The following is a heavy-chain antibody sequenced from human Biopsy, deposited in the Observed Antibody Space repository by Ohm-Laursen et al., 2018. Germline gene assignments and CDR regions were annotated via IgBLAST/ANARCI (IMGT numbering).Heavy chain of an antibody. Sequence: ASVKVSCNASGGAFTNYAINWVRQAPGHGLEWMGGFAPENGKTVYAQNFQARVSMTEDTSTDTAYMELRSLRSEDTAVYYCAADINVWNVNYWGQGTQVTVSS. CDR1: GGAFTNYA. CDR3: AADINVWNVNY. J-gene: IGHJ4*02. CDR2: FAPENGKT. V-gene: IGHV1-24*01. D-gene: IGHD1-1*01.